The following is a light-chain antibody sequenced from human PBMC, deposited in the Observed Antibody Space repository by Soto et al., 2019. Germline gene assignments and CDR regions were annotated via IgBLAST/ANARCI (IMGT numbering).Light chain of an antibody. Sequence: IVLTQSPGTLSLSPGDRATLSCRASQSVSSNYLGWYQQKPGQAPRLLLSGASSRAIGIPARFSGSGSGTDFTLTISRLEPEDFAVYYCQQYDTSPPLTFGGGTKVEIK. CDR3: QQYDTSPPLT. V-gene: IGKV3-20*01. CDR2: GAS. CDR1: QSVSSNY. J-gene: IGKJ4*01.